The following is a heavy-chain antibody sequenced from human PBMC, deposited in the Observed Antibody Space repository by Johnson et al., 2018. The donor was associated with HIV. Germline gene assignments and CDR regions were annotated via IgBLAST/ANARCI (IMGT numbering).Heavy chain of an antibody. V-gene: IGHV3-66*01. CDR2: IYSGGST. D-gene: IGHD3-22*01. J-gene: IGHJ3*02. CDR3: AKDKGYYDSSGPKGI. Sequence: VKLVESGGGLVQPGGSLRLSCAASGFTVSNNYMSWVRQAPGKGLEWVSVIYSGGSTYYADSVKGRFTISRDNSKNTLYLQMNSLRAEDTAVYYCAKDKGYYDSSGPKGIWGQGTMVTVSS. CDR1: GFTVSNNY.